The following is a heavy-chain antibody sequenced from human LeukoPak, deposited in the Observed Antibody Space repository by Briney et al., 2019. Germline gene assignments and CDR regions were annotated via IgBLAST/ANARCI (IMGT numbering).Heavy chain of an antibody. CDR1: GYTLTELS. D-gene: IGHD6-19*01. V-gene: IGHV1-24*01. Sequence: ASVKVSCKVSGYTLTELSMRWVRQAPGKGLEWMGGFDPEDGETIYAQKFQGRVTMTEDTSTDTAYMELSSLRSEDTAVYYCATDRRSGWLYDFDYWGQGTLVTVSS. CDR3: ATDRRSGWLYDFDY. CDR2: FDPEDGET. J-gene: IGHJ4*02.